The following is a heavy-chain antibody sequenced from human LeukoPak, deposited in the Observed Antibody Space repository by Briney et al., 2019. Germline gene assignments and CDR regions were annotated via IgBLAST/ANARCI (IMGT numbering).Heavy chain of an antibody. J-gene: IGHJ5*01. CDR3: AKAGGPPSKFRITAAGTFDP. Sequence: GGSLRLSCAASGFTFSNYGMHWVLQAPGKGLEWVAVISYDGSNKYYADSVKGRFTISRDNSKNTVYLQMNSLRTEDTAVYYCAKAGGPPSKFRITAAGTFDPWGQGTQVTVSS. CDR2: ISYDGSNK. V-gene: IGHV3-30*18. CDR1: GFTFSNYG. D-gene: IGHD6-13*01.